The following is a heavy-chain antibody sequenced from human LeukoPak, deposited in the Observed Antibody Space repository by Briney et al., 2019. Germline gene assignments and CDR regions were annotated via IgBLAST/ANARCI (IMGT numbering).Heavy chain of an antibody. CDR3: AKRPDYGGNF. J-gene: IGHJ4*02. V-gene: IGHV3-23*01. D-gene: IGHD4-23*01. CDR1: GFTFSSYA. CDR2: ISGSGGST. Sequence: GGSLRLSCAASGFTFSSYAMSWVRQAPGKGLEWDSAISGSGGSTYYADSVKGRFTISRGNSKNTLYLQMNSLRAEDTAVYYCAKRPDYGGNFWGQGTLVTVSS.